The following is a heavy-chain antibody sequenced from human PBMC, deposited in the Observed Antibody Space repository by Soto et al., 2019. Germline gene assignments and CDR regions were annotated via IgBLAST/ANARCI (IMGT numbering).Heavy chain of an antibody. CDR3: ARDIVSVGPRAHEAFDV. CDR1: GFTFSDTL. Sequence: QVQLVQSGAEMKKPGASVNISCQASGFTFSDTLINWVRQGPGQGLEWMGWINPANGNTRYSESFQGRVTISSLSSASTAYVALSDLTSEDTAVYYCARDIVSVGPRAHEAFDVWGQGTKITVSS. CDR2: INPANGNT. J-gene: IGHJ3*01. V-gene: IGHV1-3*01. D-gene: IGHD1-26*01.